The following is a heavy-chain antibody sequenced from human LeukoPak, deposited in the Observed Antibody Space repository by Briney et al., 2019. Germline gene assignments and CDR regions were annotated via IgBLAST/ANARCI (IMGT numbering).Heavy chain of an antibody. CDR1: GYSFTSYW. D-gene: IGHD3-10*01. J-gene: IGHJ6*03. CDR2: IYPGDSDT. Sequence: GESLKISCKGSGYSFTSYWIGWVRQMPGKGLEWMGIIYPGDSDTRYSPSFQGPVTISADKSISTAYLQWSSLKASDTAMYYCARRGGSGAGDNYYYYMDVWGKGTTVTVSS. V-gene: IGHV5-51*01. CDR3: ARRGGSGAGDNYYYYMDV.